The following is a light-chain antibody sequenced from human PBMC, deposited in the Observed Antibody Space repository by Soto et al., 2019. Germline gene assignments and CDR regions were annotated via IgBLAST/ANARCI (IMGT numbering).Light chain of an antibody. CDR3: CSYAGRYLYV. Sequence: QSVLTQPRSVSGSPGQSVTIPCTGTSSDVGGYNYVSWYQHHPGKAPKLMIYDVNKRPSGVPDRFSGSKSGNTASLTISGLQDEDEADYYRCSYAGRYLYVFGTGTKVTVL. CDR2: DVN. V-gene: IGLV2-11*01. J-gene: IGLJ1*01. CDR1: SSDVGGYNY.